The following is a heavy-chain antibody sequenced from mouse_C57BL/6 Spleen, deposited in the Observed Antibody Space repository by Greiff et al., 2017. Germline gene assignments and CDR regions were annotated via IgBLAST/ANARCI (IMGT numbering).Heavy chain of an antibody. CDR3: AYDYGDAMDY. CDR1: GYTFTSYG. J-gene: IGHJ4*01. V-gene: IGHV1-53*01. D-gene: IGHD2-4*01. CDR2: INPSNGGT. Sequence: VQLQQPGTEMVKPGASVKLSCKSSGYTFTSYGMHWVRQRPGQGLEWIGNINPSNGGTNYNEKFKSKAALTVDNSSSTAYMQLSILTSEDSAVYYCAYDYGDAMDYWGQGTSVTVSS.